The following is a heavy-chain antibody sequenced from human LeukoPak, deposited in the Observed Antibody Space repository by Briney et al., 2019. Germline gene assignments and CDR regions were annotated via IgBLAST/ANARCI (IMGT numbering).Heavy chain of an antibody. D-gene: IGHD2-2*01. Sequence: GASVTVSCKASGGTFSSYAISWVRQAPGQGLEWMGGIIPIFGTANYAQKFQGRVTITADESTSTAYMELSSLRSEDTAVYYCARRYCSSTSCEANPYYYYYGMDVWGQGTTVTVSS. CDR2: IIPIFGTA. CDR1: GGTFSSYA. CDR3: ARRYCSSTSCEANPYYYYYGMDV. V-gene: IGHV1-69*13. J-gene: IGHJ6*02.